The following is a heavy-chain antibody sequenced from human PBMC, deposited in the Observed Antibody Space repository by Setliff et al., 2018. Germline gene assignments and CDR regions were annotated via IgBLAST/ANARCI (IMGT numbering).Heavy chain of an antibody. CDR1: GGSISSYY. CDR3: ARDEGSSYFYGMDV. CDR2: IYYSGST. Sequence: SETLSLTCTVSGGSISSYYWSWIRQPPGKGLEWIGYIYYSGSTNYNPSLKSRVTISVETSKNQFSLKLSSVTAADTAVYYRARDEGSSYFYGMDVWGQGTTVTV. D-gene: IGHD6-13*01. J-gene: IGHJ6*02. V-gene: IGHV4-59*01.